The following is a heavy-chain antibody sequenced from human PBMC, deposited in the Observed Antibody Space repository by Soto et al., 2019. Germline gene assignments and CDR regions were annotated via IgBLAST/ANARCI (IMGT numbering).Heavy chain of an antibody. V-gene: IGHV1-69*06. J-gene: IGHJ4*02. CDR2: IIPIFGTA. Sequence: SVKVSCKASGVSFSSYATSWVRQAPGQGLEWMGGIIPIFGTANYAQKFQGRVTITAHKSTSTAYMELSSLRSEDTAVYYCARGDGGYFFDYWGQGTLVTVSS. CDR1: GVSFSSYA. CDR3: ARGDGGYFFDY. D-gene: IGHD2-21*02.